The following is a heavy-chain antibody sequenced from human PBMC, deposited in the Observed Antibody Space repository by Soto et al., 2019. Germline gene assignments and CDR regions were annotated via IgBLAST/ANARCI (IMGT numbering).Heavy chain of an antibody. CDR3: ARVPTSPGTTGMGYLDS. CDR2: IYYSGST. Sequence: ETLSLTCTVSGGSISSYYWSWIRQPPGKGLEWIGYIYYSGSTNYNPSLKSRVTISADTSKKQFSLKLTSVTAADTAVYYCARVPTSPGTTGMGYLDSWGQGTLVTVSS. CDR1: GGSISSYY. D-gene: IGHD1-1*01. J-gene: IGHJ4*02. V-gene: IGHV4-59*01.